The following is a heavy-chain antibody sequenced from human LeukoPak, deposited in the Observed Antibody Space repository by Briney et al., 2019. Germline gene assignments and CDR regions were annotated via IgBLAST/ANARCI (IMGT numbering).Heavy chain of an antibody. D-gene: IGHD1-26*01. CDR3: VRDRTSGSYWDY. Sequence: ASVKVSCKASGYTSTSYYLHWVRQAPGQGLEWVGIIIPSDCFTNYAQKFQGRVTMTSDTSASTVYMELSSLRSEDTAVYYCVRDRTSGSYWDYWGQGTMVTVSS. CDR1: GYTSTSYY. CDR2: IIPSDCFT. V-gene: IGHV1-46*01. J-gene: IGHJ4*02.